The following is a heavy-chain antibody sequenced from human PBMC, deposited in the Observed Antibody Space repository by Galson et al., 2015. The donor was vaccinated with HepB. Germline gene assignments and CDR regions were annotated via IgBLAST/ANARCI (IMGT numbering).Heavy chain of an antibody. Sequence: SLRLSCAASGFSFTNAWMTWVRQAPGKGLEWVGRIKSRTDGGTTDYAAPVKDRFTISRDDSENTLFLQMNSLKTEDTAVYYCTSHYGSGSYHNADYWGQGTPVTVSS. CDR2: IKSRTDGGTT. J-gene: IGHJ4*02. V-gene: IGHV3-15*01. CDR1: GFSFTNAW. D-gene: IGHD3-10*01. CDR3: TSHYGSGSYHNADY.